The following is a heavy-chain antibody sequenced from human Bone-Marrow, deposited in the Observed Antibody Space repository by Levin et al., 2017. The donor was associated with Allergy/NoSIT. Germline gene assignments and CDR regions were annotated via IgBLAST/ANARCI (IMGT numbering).Heavy chain of an antibody. V-gene: IGHV3-21*06. CDR3: ARLGTTFGTFLTEYYHGLDV. CDR1: GFDFSTFH. CDR2: ISGSSSYI. D-gene: IGHD3-3*01. J-gene: IGHJ6*02. Sequence: PGGSLRLSCAASGFDFSTFHIHWVRQAPGKGLEWVSSISGSSSYIYYAESVRGRFAISRDNAKNSLYLQMTGLRAEDTAVYYCARLGTTFGTFLTEYYHGLDVWGQGTTVNVSS.